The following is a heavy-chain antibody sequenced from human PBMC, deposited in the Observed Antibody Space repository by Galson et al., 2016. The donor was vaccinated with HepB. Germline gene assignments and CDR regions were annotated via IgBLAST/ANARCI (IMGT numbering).Heavy chain of an antibody. Sequence: PALVKPTQTLTLTCTFSGFSLRTSGEGVSWIRQPPGKALEWLALIYWDDDERYSPSLKSRLTITKDTSKNQVVLTMANMDPVDTATYYCTHSFWSGYYFWGQGTLVTVSS. CDR3: THSFWSGYYF. D-gene: IGHD3-3*01. CDR1: GFSLRTSGEG. V-gene: IGHV2-5*02. J-gene: IGHJ4*02. CDR2: IYWDDDE.